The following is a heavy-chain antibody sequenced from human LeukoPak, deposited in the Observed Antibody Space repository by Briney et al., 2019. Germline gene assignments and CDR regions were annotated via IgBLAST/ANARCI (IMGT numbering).Heavy chain of an antibody. J-gene: IGHJ3*02. CDR2: IYYSGST. V-gene: IGHV4-59*08. CDR1: GGSISSYY. CDR3: ARHPRGPSDYVWGSYRRQGGAFDI. D-gene: IGHD3-16*02. Sequence: SETLSLTCTVSGGSISSYYWSWIRQPPGKGLEWIGYIYYSGSTNYNPSLKSRVTISVDTSKNQFSLKLSSVTAADTAVYYCARHPRGPSDYVWGSYRRQGGAFDIWGQGTMVTVSS.